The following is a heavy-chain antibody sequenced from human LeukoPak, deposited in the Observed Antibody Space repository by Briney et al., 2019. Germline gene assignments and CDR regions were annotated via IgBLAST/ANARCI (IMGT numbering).Heavy chain of an antibody. V-gene: IGHV3-23*01. D-gene: IGHD3-10*01. Sequence: GGSLRLSCAASGFTFSSYAMSWVRQAPGKGLEWVSAISGSGGSTYYADSVKGRFTISRDNSKNTLLLQMNNLRTEDTAVYYCARVRKHITMVRGVIAPTYYYFGMDVWGQGTTVTVSS. CDR2: ISGSGGST. J-gene: IGHJ6*02. CDR1: GFTFSSYA. CDR3: ARVRKHITMVRGVIAPTYYYFGMDV.